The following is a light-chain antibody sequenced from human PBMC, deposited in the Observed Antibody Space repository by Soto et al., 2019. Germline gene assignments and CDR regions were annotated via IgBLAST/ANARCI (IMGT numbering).Light chain of an antibody. J-gene: IGLJ2*01. V-gene: IGLV2-23*02. CDR1: SSDVGSYNL. CDR2: EVT. CDR3: CSYAGSSTVV. Sequence: QSALTQPASVSGSPGQSITISCTGTSSDVGSYNLVSWYQLHPGKAPKLMIYEVTKRPSGISNRFSGSKSGNTASLTISRLQAEDEADYYCCSYAGSSTVVFGGGTKVTVL.